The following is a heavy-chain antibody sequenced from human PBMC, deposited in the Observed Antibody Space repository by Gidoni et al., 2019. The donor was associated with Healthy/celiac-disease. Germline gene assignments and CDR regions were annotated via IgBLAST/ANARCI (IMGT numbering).Heavy chain of an antibody. CDR3: ARVWLVESSGWYGGWFDP. Sequence: QVQLQESGPGLAKPSGTLSLTCAVPGCAISSSNWWSWVRQPPGKGLEWSGEIYHSGSTNYNPSLKSRGTISGDKSKNQFSLKLSSVTAADTAVYYCARVWLVESSGWYGGWFDPWGQGTLVTVSS. CDR2: IYHSGST. CDR1: GCAISSSNW. J-gene: IGHJ5*02. D-gene: IGHD6-19*01. V-gene: IGHV4-4*02.